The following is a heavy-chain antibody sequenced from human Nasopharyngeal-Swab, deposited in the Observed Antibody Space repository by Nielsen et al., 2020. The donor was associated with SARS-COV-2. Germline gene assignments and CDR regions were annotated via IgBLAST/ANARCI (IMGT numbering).Heavy chain of an antibody. CDR1: GFSLSNARMG. D-gene: IGHD3-22*01. CDR3: ARISGRITMIVAGSNWFDP. CDR2: IFSNDEK. V-gene: IGHV2-26*01. Sequence: SGPTLVQPTETLTLTCTVSGFSLSNARMGVSWIRQPPGKALEWLAHIFSNDEKSYSTSLKSRLTISKDTSKSQVVLTMTNMDPVDTATYYCARISGRITMIVAGSNWFDPWGQGTLVTVSS. J-gene: IGHJ5*02.